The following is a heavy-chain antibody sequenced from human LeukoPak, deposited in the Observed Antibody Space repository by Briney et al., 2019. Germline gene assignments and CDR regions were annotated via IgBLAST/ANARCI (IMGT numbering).Heavy chain of an antibody. CDR2: ISSSSSTI. V-gene: IGHV3-48*01. CDR3: ARGPRG. CDR1: GFTFSSYS. J-gene: IGHJ4*02. Sequence: PGGSLRRSCAASGFTFSSYSMNWVRQAPGKGLEWVSYISSSSSTIYYADSVKGRFTISRDNAKNSLYLQMNSLRAEDTAVYYCARGPRGWGQGTLVTVSS.